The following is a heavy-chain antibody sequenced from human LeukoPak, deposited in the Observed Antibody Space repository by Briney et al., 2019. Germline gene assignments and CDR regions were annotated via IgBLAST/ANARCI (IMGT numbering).Heavy chain of an antibody. V-gene: IGHV3-33*08. CDR1: GFTFSSYG. Sequence: PTGGSLRLSCAASGFTFSSYGMHWVRQAPGKGLEWVAVIWYDGSNKYYADSVKGRFTISRDNSKNTLDLQMNSLRAEDTAVYYCARDRGSYYFHYWGQETLVTVSS. J-gene: IGHJ4*02. CDR2: IWYDGSNK. CDR3: ARDRGSYYFHY. D-gene: IGHD1-26*01.